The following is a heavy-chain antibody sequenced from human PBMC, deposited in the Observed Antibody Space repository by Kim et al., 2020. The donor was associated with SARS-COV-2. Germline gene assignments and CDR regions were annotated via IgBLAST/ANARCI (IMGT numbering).Heavy chain of an antibody. CDR2: ISSSSSYI. CDR1: GFTFSSYS. CDR3: ARGTDVLRYFDYYYYGMDV. J-gene: IGHJ6*02. V-gene: IGHV3-21*04. Sequence: GGSLRLSCAASGFTFSSYSMNWVRQAPGKGLEWVSSISSSSSYIYYADSVKGRFTISRDNAKNSLYLQMNSLRAEDTAVYYCARGTDVLRYFDYYYYGMDVWGQGTTVTVSS. D-gene: IGHD3-9*01.